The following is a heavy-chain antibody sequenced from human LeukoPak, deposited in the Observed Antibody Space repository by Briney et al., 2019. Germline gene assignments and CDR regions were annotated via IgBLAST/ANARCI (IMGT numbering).Heavy chain of an antibody. CDR3: ARGGSYLSAFDI. J-gene: IGHJ3*02. D-gene: IGHD1-26*01. CDR1: GFSFGDYG. V-gene: IGHV3-53*01. CDR2: IYSGGST. Sequence: GGSLRLSCTASGFSFGDYGMNWVRQAPGKGLEWVSIIYSGGSTFYADSVKGRFTISRDNSKNTLYLQMNSLRAEDTAVYYCARGGSYLSAFDIWGQGTMVTVSS.